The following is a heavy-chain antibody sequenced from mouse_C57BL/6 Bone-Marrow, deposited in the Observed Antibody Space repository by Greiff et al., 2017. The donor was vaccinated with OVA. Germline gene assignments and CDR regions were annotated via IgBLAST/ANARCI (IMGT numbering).Heavy chain of an antibody. CDR3: ARSSITTVYYYAMDY. CDR2: IHPNSGST. D-gene: IGHD1-1*01. V-gene: IGHV1-64*01. CDR1: GYTFTSYW. Sequence: QVQLQQPGAELVKPGASVKLSCKASGYTFTSYWIQWVKQRPGQGLEWIGMIHPNSGSTNYNEKFKSKATLTVDKSSSTAYMQLSSLTSEDSAVYYCARSSITTVYYYAMDYWGQGTSVTVSS. J-gene: IGHJ4*01.